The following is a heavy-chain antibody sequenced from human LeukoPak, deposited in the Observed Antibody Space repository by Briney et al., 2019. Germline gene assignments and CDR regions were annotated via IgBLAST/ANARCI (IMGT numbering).Heavy chain of an antibody. V-gene: IGHV3-23*01. CDR2: ISPSGDIT. J-gene: IGHJ3*02. D-gene: IGHD2-2*01. CDR1: GFIFSSHG. Sequence: GGTLRLSCAASGFIFSSHGMNWVRQAPGKGLEWVSGISPSGDITYYADSVKGRFTISRDNSKNTVYLQMDSLRFEDTALYYCARVVPYCSSTSCHSPGAFDIWGQGTMVTVSS. CDR3: ARVVPYCSSTSCHSPGAFDI.